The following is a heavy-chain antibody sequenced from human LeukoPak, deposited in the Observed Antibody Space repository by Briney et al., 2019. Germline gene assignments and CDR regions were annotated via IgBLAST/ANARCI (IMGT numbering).Heavy chain of an antibody. CDR3: ARGLFTMVRGVITTGGNY. CDR2: MNPNSGNT. V-gene: IGHV1-8*03. D-gene: IGHD3-10*01. J-gene: IGHJ4*02. CDR1: GYTFTSYD. Sequence: GASVKVSCKASGYTFTSYDINWVRQATGQGLEWMGWMNPNSGNTGYAQKFQGRVTITRNTSISTAYMKLSSLRSEDTAVYYCARGLFTMVRGVITTGGNYWGQGTLVTVSS.